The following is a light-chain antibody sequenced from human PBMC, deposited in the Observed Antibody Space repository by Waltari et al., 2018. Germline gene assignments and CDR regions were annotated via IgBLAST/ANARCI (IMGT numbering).Light chain of an antibody. CDR3: QQRSNWPRT. CDR1: QSVSSY. V-gene: IGKV3-11*01. CDR2: DAS. Sequence: IVLTQSPATLSLSPGERATLPCRASQSVSSYLAWYQQKPDQAPRLLIYDASNRATGIPARFSGSGSGTDFTLTISSLEPEDFAVYYCQQRSNWPRTFGQGTKVEIK. J-gene: IGKJ1*01.